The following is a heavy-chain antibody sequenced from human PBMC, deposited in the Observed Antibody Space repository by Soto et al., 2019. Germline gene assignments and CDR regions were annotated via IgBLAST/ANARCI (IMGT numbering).Heavy chain of an antibody. J-gene: IGHJ6*02. CDR1: GFTFSGSA. Sequence: GGSLRLSCAASGFTFSGSAIHWVRQASGKGLEWVGRMRSKANTYATAYAASVKGRFTISRDDSKNTAYLQMDSLETEDTAVYYCTSLEYSSSLQLDVWGQGTTVTVSS. CDR3: TSLEYSSSLQLDV. V-gene: IGHV3-73*01. D-gene: IGHD6-6*01. CDR2: MRSKANTYAT.